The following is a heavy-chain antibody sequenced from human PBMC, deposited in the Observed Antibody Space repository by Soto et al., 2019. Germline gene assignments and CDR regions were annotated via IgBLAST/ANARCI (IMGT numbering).Heavy chain of an antibody. D-gene: IGHD5-18*01. CDR1: GFNFSSYG. CDR2: ISYDGSNK. CDR3: AKDRRGYSYGSDY. Sequence: GGSMRLSCEASGFNFSSYGIHWVRQAPGKGLEWVAVISYDGSNKYYADSVKGRFTISRDNSKNTLYLQMNSLRAEDTAVYYCAKDRRGYSYGSDYWGQGTLVTVSS. V-gene: IGHV3-30*18. J-gene: IGHJ4*02.